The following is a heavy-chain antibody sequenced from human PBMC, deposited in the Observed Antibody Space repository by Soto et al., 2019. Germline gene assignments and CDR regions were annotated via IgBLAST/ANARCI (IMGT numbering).Heavy chain of an antibody. CDR1: GGTVSSGGYY. CDR2: ISSRGSA. CDR3: AMAGNYRYFDA. J-gene: IGHJ4*02. D-gene: IGHD1-7*01. Sequence: QVQLQESGPGLVTPSETLSLTCTVSGGTVSSGGYYWSWLRQPPGKGLEWIGYISSRGSANYNPSLKSRSTISVDTSKNQFSLKLTSVTAADTAVYYCAMAGNYRYFDAWGQGTLVTVSS. V-gene: IGHV4-61*08.